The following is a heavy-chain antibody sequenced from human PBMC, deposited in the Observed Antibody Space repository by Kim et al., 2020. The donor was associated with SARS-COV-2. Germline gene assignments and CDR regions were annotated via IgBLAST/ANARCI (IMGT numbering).Heavy chain of an antibody. CDR2: IGTAGDT. CDR1: GFTFNSYD. J-gene: IGHJ4*02. D-gene: IGHD1-26*01. V-gene: IGHV3-13*04. CDR3: ARGWELLNTVYFDY. Sequence: GGSLRLSCAASGFTFNSYDMHWVRQATGKGLEWVSAIGTAGDTYYPGSVKGRFTISRENAKNSLYLQMNSLRAGDTAVYYCARGWELLNTVYFDYWGQGTLVTVSS.